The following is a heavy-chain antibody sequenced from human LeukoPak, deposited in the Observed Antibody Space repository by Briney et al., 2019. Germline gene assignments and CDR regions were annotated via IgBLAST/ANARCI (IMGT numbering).Heavy chain of an antibody. V-gene: IGHV4-4*07. D-gene: IGHD2/OR15-2a*01. CDR2: IYSSGST. CDR1: GDSINNYY. CDR3: ARGTEFGHAFDI. J-gene: IGHJ3*02. Sequence: SETLSLTCAVSGDSINNYYWTWIRQPAGKGLEWIGRIYSSGSTNYTPSLKSRVTISVDTSKNQFSLKLSSVTAADTAVYYCARGTEFGHAFDIWGQGTMVTVSS.